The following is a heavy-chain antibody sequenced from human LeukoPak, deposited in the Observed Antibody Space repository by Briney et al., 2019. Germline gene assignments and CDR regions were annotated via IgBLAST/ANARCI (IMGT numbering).Heavy chain of an antibody. CDR2: ISTSGST. CDR3: ARGSAVVTRGLDY. CDR1: GDSISSYF. V-gene: IGHV4-4*07. J-gene: IGHJ4*02. Sequence: PSETPSLTCTVSGDSISSYFWTWIRQPAGKGLEWVGRISTSGSTNYNPSLKSRVTMSVDTSKNQFSLNLSSVTAADTAVYYCARGSAVVTRGLDYWGQGTLVTVSS. D-gene: IGHD4-23*01.